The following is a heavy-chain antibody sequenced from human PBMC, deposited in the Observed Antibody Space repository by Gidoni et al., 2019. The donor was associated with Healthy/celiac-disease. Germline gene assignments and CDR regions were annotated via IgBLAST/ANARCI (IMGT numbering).Heavy chain of an antibody. CDR1: GVTFSSDG. Sequence: QVQLVESGGGVVQPGRSLRLSCAASGVTFSSDGMHWVRQAPGKGLEWVAVIWYDGSNKYYADSVKGRFTISRDNSKNTLYLQMNSLRAEDTAVYYCAREAGYSYGYYFDYWGQGTLVTVSS. J-gene: IGHJ4*02. D-gene: IGHD5-18*01. V-gene: IGHV3-33*01. CDR3: AREAGYSYGYYFDY. CDR2: IWYDGSNK.